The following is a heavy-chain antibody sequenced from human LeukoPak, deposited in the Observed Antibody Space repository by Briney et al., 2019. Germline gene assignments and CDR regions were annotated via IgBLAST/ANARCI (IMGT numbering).Heavy chain of an antibody. V-gene: IGHV1-18*04. CDR1: RYTFTSYG. Sequence: ASVKVSRKPSRYTFTSYGISWVRQAARPRREGMGWINAYNGNTNYAQKLQGRVTMTTDTSTSTAYMELRSLRSDDTAVYYCARDLEWFGELIWFDPWGQGTLVTVSS. D-gene: IGHD3-10*01. CDR2: INAYNGNT. J-gene: IGHJ5*02. CDR3: ARDLEWFGELIWFDP.